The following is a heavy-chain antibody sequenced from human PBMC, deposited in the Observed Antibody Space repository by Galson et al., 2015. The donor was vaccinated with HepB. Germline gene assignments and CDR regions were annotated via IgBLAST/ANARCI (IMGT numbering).Heavy chain of an antibody. J-gene: IGHJ3*02. D-gene: IGHD6-13*01. Sequence: CAISGDSVSSNSAAWNWIRQSPSRGLEWLGRTYYRSKWYNDYAVSVKSRITINPDTSKNQFSLQLNSVTPEDTAVYYCASGRRYSSSWAWAFDIWGQGTMVTVSS. CDR1: GDSVSSNSAA. CDR3: ASGRRYSSSWAWAFDI. V-gene: IGHV6-1*01. CDR2: TYYRSKWYN.